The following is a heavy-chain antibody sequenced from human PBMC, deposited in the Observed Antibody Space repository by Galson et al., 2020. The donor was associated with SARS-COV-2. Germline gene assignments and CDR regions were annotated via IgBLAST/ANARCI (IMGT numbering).Heavy chain of an antibody. CDR1: GGSMNNYY. Sequence: ASETLSLTCTVSGGSMNNYYWSWIRQPPGKGLEWIGYIYYSGSTKYNTSLKSRVTISIDTSKNQFPLKLSSVTAADTAVYYCARMGDYVTHDFDSWGQGTRVTVSS. CDR2: IYYSGST. D-gene: IGHD3-16*01. CDR3: ARMGDYVTHDFDS. V-gene: IGHV4-59*12. J-gene: IGHJ4*02.